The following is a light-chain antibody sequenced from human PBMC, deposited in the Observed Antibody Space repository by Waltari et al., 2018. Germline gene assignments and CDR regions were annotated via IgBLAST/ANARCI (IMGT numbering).Light chain of an antibody. CDR2: DVP. CDR1: SSDIGTFNF. V-gene: IGLV2-23*02. Sequence: QSALTQPASVSGSPGQSISISCTGTSSDIGTFNFVSWYLQHPGKAPKLLIYDVPQRPSGVPNRFSGSKSGNTASLTISGLQAEDEGDYYCCSYAGSRTWVFGGGSKLTVL. J-gene: IGLJ3*02. CDR3: CSYAGSRTWV.